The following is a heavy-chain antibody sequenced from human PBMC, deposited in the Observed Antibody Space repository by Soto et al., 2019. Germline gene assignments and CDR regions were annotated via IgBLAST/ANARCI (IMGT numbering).Heavy chain of an antibody. Sequence: SETLSLTCTVSGGSISSYYWSWIRQPPGKGLEWIGYIYYSGSTNYNPSLKSRVTISVDTSKNQFSLKLSSVTAADTAVYYCARVRNWNYARWFDPWGQGTQVTVSS. D-gene: IGHD1-7*01. CDR2: IYYSGST. CDR1: GGSISSYY. J-gene: IGHJ5*02. V-gene: IGHV4-59*01. CDR3: ARVRNWNYARWFDP.